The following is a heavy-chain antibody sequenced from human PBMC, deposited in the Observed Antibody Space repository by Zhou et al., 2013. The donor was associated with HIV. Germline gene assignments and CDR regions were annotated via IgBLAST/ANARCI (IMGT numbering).Heavy chain of an antibody. D-gene: IGHD1-26*01. CDR3: ARGRVGGTFTPWSY. V-gene: IGHV1-8*03. J-gene: IGHJ4*02. Sequence: QVQLVQSGAEVKKPGSSVKVSCKASGYTFTSYGISWVRQAPGQGLEWMGWISAYNGNTGYAQQLQGRVTISSNTSTSTAYMELSSLRSEDTALYFCARGRVGGTFTPWSYWGQGTLVTVSS. CDR2: ISAYNGNT. CDR1: GYTFTSYG.